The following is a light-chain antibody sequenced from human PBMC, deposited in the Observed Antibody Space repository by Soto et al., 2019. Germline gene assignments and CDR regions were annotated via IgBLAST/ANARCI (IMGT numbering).Light chain of an antibody. CDR1: QGITSA. CDR3: QLLGT. CDR2: DAS. Sequence: AIQLTQSPSSLSASVGDRVTISCRASQGITSALAWYQQKPGKPPNLLIYDASALASGVPSRFGGSGSGTDFTLTISSLQPEDFATYSWQLLGTFGPGTKVDIK. J-gene: IGKJ3*01. V-gene: IGKV1-13*02.